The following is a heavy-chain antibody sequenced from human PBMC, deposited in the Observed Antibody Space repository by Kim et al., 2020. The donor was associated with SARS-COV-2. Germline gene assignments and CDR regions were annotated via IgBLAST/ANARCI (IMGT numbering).Heavy chain of an antibody. Sequence: SETLSLTCTVSGGSISSYYWSWIRQPPGKGLEWIGYIYYSGSTNYNPSLKSRVTISVDTSKNQFSLKLSSVTAADTAVYYCASSGELWGPQDYGMDVWGQGTTVTVSS. J-gene: IGHJ6*02. CDR2: IYYSGST. CDR3: ASSGELWGPQDYGMDV. V-gene: IGHV4-59*13. CDR1: GGSISSYY. D-gene: IGHD3-10*01.